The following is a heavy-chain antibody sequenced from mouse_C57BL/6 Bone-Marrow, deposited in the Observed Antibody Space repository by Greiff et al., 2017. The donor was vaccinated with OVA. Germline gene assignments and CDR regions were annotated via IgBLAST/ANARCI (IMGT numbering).Heavy chain of an antibody. CDR2: INYDGSST. Sequence: EVQLVESEGGLVQPGSSMKLSCTASGFTFSDYYMAWVRQVPEKGLEWVANINYDGSSTYYLDSLKSRFIISRDNAKNILYLQMSSLKSEDTATYYCARGRGYADMDYWGQGTSVTVSS. CDR3: ARGRGYADMDY. V-gene: IGHV5-16*01. J-gene: IGHJ4*01. CDR1: GFTFSDYY. D-gene: IGHD2-2*01.